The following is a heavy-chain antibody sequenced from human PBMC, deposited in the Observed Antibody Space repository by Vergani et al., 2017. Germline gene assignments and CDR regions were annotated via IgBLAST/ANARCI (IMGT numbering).Heavy chain of an antibody. CDR3: ARHTTYTDS. D-gene: IGHD1-1*01. Sequence: EVELVPSGAEMRKPGESLMISCKGSESSFGNYWIGWVRQMAGKGMDWMGIIYTADTDTRYSPSFQGQVTISADKSISISFLQWDSLKASYTALYYCARHTTYTDSWGQGTLVIVSS. CDR2: IYTADTDT. J-gene: IGHJ4*02. CDR1: ESSFGNYW. V-gene: IGHV5-51*01.